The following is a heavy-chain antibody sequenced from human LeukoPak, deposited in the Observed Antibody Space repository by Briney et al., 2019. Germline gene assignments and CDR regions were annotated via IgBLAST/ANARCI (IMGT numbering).Heavy chain of an antibody. Sequence: GGSLRLSCAASGLTFTTYGMSWVRQAPGKGLEWVANINQDGRERYYADSVKGRFTIFRDNAKKSLSLQMNSLRAGDTAVYYCACDCGRLDDWGQGALVTVSS. CDR3: ACDCGRLDD. CDR2: INQDGRER. J-gene: IGHJ4*02. CDR1: GLTFTTYG. V-gene: IGHV3-7*03.